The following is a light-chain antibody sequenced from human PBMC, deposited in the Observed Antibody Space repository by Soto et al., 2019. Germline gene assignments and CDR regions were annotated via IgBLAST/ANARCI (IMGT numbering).Light chain of an antibody. CDR3: QSYDSSLSGAV. Sequence: VLTQPPSVSGAPGQRVTISCTGSRSNIGAGYDVHWYQQLPGTAPKLLIYGNSNRPSGVPDRFSGSKSGTSASLAITGLQAEDEADYYCQSYDSSLSGAVFGGGTKLTVL. V-gene: IGLV1-40*01. CDR1: RSNIGAGYD. J-gene: IGLJ3*02. CDR2: GNS.